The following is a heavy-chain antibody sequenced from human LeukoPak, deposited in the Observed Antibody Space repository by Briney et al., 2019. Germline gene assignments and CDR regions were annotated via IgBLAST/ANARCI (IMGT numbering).Heavy chain of an antibody. D-gene: IGHD6-19*01. J-gene: IGHJ4*02. V-gene: IGHV3-21*01. CDR1: GFTFSSYS. Sequence: GGSLRLSCAASGFTFSSYSMNWVRQAPGKGLEWVSSISSSSSYIYYADSVKGRFTISRDNAKNSLYLQMNSLRAEDTAVYYCARAYLQWLVTKAWDSWGQGTLVTVSS. CDR3: ARAYLQWLVTKAWDS. CDR2: ISSSSSYI.